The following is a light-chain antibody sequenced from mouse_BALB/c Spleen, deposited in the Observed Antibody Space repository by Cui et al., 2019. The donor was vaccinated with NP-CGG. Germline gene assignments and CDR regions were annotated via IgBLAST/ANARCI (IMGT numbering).Light chain of an antibody. CDR3: ALWYSNHWV. Sequence: HAFVPQESELTTSPGETVTLTCRSSTGAITTSNYANWVQEKPDHLFTGLIGGTNNRAPGVPARFSGSLIGDKAALIIIGAQTEDEAIYFCALWYSNHWVFGGGTKLTVL. V-gene: IGLV1*01. CDR2: GTN. J-gene: IGLJ1*01. CDR1: TGAITTSNY.